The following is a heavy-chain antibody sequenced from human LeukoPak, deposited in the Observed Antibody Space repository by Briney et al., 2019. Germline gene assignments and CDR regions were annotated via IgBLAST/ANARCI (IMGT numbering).Heavy chain of an antibody. CDR1: GYTFTSYY. CDR3: AREVGGRYFDY. J-gene: IGHJ4*02. V-gene: IGHV1-46*01. Sequence: ASVKVSCKASGYTFTSYYMHWVRQAPGQGLEWMGIINPSGGSTSFAQKFQGRVTMTRDTSTSTVYMELSSLRSEDTAVYYCAREVGGRYFDYWGQGTLVIVSS. CDR2: INPSGGST. D-gene: IGHD6-19*01.